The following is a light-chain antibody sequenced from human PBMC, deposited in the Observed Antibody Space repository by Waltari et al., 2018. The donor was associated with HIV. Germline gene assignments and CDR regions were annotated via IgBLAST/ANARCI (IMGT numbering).Light chain of an antibody. J-gene: IGLJ2*01. CDR3: AAWDDSLNGHVV. V-gene: IGLV1-44*01. CDR2: SNN. Sequence: QSVLTQPPSASGTPGQRVTISCSGSSSNIGSNTVNWYQHLPGTAPKLRMYSNNRRPLGVPGGFFGSKAGTSASLAFSGLQSEDEADYYCAAWDDSLNGHVVFGGGTKLTVL. CDR1: SSNIGSNT.